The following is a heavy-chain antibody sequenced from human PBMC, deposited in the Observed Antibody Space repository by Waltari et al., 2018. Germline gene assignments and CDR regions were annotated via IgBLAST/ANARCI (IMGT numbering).Heavy chain of an antibody. CDR1: GGSISSHY. CDR3: ARDRPGIVVVHKGEYWFDP. Sequence: QVQLQESGPGLVKPSETLSLTCTVSGGSISSHYWSWIRQPPGKGLEWIGYIYYSGSTNYNPSLKSRVTISVDTSKNQFSLKLSSVTAADTAMYYCARDRPGIVVVHKGEYWFDPWGQGTLVTVSS. J-gene: IGHJ5*02. V-gene: IGHV4-59*11. D-gene: IGHD3-22*01. CDR2: IYYSGST.